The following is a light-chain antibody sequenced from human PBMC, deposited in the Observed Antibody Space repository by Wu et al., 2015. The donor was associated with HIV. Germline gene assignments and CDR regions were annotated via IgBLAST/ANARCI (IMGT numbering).Light chain of an antibody. CDR2: DAS. V-gene: IGKV3-15*01. CDR3: QQYDNWPPFT. Sequence: VMTQSPDILSVSRGERVTLSCRASQRISTNVAWYHRRPGQAPRLLIYDASTRSRDIPAKFSGSGSGTEFTLTINNMQSEDFGVYYCQQYDNWPPFTFGPGDRSWRSN. J-gene: IGKJ2*01. CDR1: QRISTN.